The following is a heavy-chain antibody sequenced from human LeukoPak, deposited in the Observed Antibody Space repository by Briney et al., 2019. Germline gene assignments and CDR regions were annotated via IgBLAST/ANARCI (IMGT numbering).Heavy chain of an antibody. CDR1: GFTFSSYG. V-gene: IGHV3-30*03. J-gene: IGHJ4*02. Sequence: GGSLRLSCAASGFTFSSYGMHWVRQAPGKGLEWVAVISYDGSNKYYADSVKGRFTISRDNSKNTLYLQMNSLRAEDTAVYYCARDLGPAPGISVGGSGFGYWGQGTLVTVSS. D-gene: IGHD6-19*01. CDR3: ARDLGPAPGISVGGSGFGY. CDR2: ISYDGSNK.